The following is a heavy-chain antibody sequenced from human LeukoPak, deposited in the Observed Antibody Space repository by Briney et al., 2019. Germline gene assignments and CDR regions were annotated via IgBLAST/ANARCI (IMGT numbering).Heavy chain of an antibody. J-gene: IGHJ6*02. Sequence: AGGSLRLSCAASGFTVSSNYMSWVRQAPGKGLEWVSVIYSGGSTYYADSVKGRFTISRHNSKNTLYLQMNSLRAEDTAVYYCASSIAAADPIFHYYYYGMDVWGQGTTVTVSS. CDR2: IYSGGST. CDR1: GFTVSSNY. V-gene: IGHV3-53*04. CDR3: ASSIAAADPIFHYYYYGMDV. D-gene: IGHD6-13*01.